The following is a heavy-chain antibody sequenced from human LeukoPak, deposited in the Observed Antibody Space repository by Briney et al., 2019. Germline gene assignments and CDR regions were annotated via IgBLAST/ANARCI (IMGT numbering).Heavy chain of an antibody. CDR1: GYSISNHYY. CDR3: ASVDTPRARYFDP. J-gene: IGHJ2*01. Sequence: SETLSLTCAVSGYSISNHYYWAWIRQPPGKGLEWIGSFYHTGNTYYNPSLQSRVAISVDTSKNQFSLELTPVTAADTAVYYCASVDTPRARYFDPWGRGILVTVSS. CDR2: FYHTGNT. V-gene: IGHV4-38-2*01. D-gene: IGHD5-18*01.